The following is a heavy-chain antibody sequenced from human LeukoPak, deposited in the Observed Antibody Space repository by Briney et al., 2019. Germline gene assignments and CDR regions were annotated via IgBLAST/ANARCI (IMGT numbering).Heavy chain of an antibody. CDR1: GGSFSGYY. D-gene: IGHD1-14*01. Sequence: SETLSLTCAVYGGSFSGYYWSWIRQPPGKGLEWIGEINHSGSTNYNPSLKSRVTISVDTSKNQFSLKLSSVTAADTAVYYCARARYNGNWFDPWGQGTLVTVSS. CDR2: INHSGST. V-gene: IGHV4-34*01. CDR3: ARARYNGNWFDP. J-gene: IGHJ5*02.